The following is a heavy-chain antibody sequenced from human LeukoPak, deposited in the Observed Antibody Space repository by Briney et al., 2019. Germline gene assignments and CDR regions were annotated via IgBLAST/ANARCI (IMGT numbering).Heavy chain of an antibody. CDR2: IYTSGST. V-gene: IGHV4-4*07. CDR3: ARDPTTIRYYYYGMDV. CDR1: GGSISSYY. J-gene: IGHJ6*02. Sequence: SETLSLTCTVSGGSISSYYWSWIRQPAGKGLEWIGRIYTSGSTNYNPSLKSRVTVSVDTSKNQFSLKLSSVTAADTAVYYCARDPTTIRYYYYGMDVWGQGTTVTVSS. D-gene: IGHD1-26*01.